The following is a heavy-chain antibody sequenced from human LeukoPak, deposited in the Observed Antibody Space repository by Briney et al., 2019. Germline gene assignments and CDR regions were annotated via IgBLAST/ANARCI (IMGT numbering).Heavy chain of an antibody. CDR3: ARGPWCGGDCCRGYYYYMDV. Sequence: PGGSLRLSCAASGFTFSSYSMNWVRQAPGKGLEWVSSISSSSSYIYYADSVKGRFTISRDNAKNTLYLQMNSLRAEDTAVYYCARGPWCGGDCCRGYYYYMDVWGKGTTVTISS. CDR2: ISSSSSYI. J-gene: IGHJ6*03. D-gene: IGHD2-21*02. V-gene: IGHV3-21*01. CDR1: GFTFSSYS.